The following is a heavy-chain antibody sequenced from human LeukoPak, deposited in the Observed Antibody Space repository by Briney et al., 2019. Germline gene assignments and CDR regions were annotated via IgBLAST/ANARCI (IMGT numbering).Heavy chain of an antibody. CDR1: GGSISSYY. CDR2: IYYSGST. Sequence: SETLSLTCTVYGGSISSYYWSWIRQPPGKGLEWIGYIYYSGSTNYNPSLKSRVTISVDTSKNQFSLKLSSVTAADTAVYYCARYHVRAAGQVMDAFDIWGQGTMVTVSS. J-gene: IGHJ3*02. CDR3: ARYHVRAAGQVMDAFDI. V-gene: IGHV4-59*01. D-gene: IGHD6-13*01.